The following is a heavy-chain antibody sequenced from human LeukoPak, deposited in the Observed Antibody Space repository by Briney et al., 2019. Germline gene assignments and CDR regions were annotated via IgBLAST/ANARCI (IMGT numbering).Heavy chain of an antibody. CDR1: GFTFSSYS. V-gene: IGHV3-30*03. CDR2: ISYDGSNK. CDR3: ARGTWPLDY. J-gene: IGHJ4*02. Sequence: GGSLRLSCAASGFTFSSYSMNWVRQAPGKGLEWVAVISYDGSNKYYADSVKGRFTISRDNSKNTLYLQMNSLRAEDTAVYYCARGTWPLDYWGQGTLVTVSS. D-gene: IGHD1/OR15-1a*01.